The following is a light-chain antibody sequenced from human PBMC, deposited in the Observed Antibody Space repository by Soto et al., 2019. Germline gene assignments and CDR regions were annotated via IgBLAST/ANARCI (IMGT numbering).Light chain of an antibody. J-gene: IGLJ1*01. Sequence: QSVLTQPPSASGSPGQSVTISCTGTSSDVGGYNYVSWYQQHPGKAPKLMIYDVSKRPSGVPDRFSGSKSGNTASLTISVFHVVDEADYYCSSYRSGNTPYVFGTGTKVTVL. CDR3: SSYRSGNTPYV. CDR2: DVS. CDR1: SSDVGGYNY. V-gene: IGLV2-8*01.